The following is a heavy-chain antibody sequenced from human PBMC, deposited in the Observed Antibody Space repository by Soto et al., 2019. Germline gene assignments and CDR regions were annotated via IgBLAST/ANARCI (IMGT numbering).Heavy chain of an antibody. D-gene: IGHD5-18*01. CDR2: IKQDGSEK. V-gene: IGHV3-7*01. CDR3: ARPRIQLWAPDGFHI. Sequence: PGGSLRLSCAASGCTFSSYWMSWVRQAPGKGLEWVANIKQDGSEKTYVDSVKGRFTISRDNAEKSLSLQMSSLRAEDTAVYYCARPRIQLWAPDGFHIWGQGTMVTVSS. J-gene: IGHJ3*02. CDR1: GCTFSSYW.